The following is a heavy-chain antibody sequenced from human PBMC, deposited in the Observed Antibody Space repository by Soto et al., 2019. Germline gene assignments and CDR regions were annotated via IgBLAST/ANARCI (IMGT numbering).Heavy chain of an antibody. Sequence: QVQLQESGPGLVKPSETLSLTCTISGGPMNNYYCSWFRQPRGQGLEWIGYMGYNGFTRYNPSLRSRLAISLDTAKHQFSLNLSSVTAADTALYSCARQGFGELHGLVDVWGQGITVTVSS. D-gene: IGHD3-10*01. CDR2: MGYNGFT. CDR1: GGPMNNYY. CDR3: ARQGFGELHGLVDV. V-gene: IGHV4-59*08. J-gene: IGHJ6*02.